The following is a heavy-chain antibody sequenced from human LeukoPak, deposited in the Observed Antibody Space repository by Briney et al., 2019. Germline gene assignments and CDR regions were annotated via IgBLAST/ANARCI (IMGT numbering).Heavy chain of an antibody. J-gene: IGHJ4*02. CDR1: GFTFSSFS. CDR3: ARDLRL. CDR2: ITSSSNYI. Sequence: GRSLRLSCAASGFTFSSFSMNWVRQAPGKGLEWVSSITSSSNYIYYASSVRGRFTISRDNAKNSLYLQMNSLRAEDTAVYYCARDLRLWGQGTLVTVS. V-gene: IGHV3-21*01.